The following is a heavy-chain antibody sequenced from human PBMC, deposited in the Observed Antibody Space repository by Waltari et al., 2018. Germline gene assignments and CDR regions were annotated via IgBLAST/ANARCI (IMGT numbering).Heavy chain of an antibody. D-gene: IGHD2-15*01. CDR3: ARGQCSGGSCYSDY. J-gene: IGHJ4*02. Sequence: QVQLQQWGAGLLKPSETLSLTCAVYGGSFSGYYWSWIRQPPGKGLEWIGEINHSGSTNDNPSLKSRVTISVDTAKNQFSLKLSSVTAADTAVYYCARGQCSGGSCYSDYWGQGTLVTVSS. CDR2: INHSGST. CDR1: GGSFSGYY. V-gene: IGHV4-34*01.